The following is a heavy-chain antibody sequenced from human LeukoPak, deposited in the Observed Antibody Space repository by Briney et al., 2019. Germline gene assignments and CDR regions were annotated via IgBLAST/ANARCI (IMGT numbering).Heavy chain of an antibody. V-gene: IGHV4-30-4*07. CDR3: ARGPYSVSSSGYSVHFDY. J-gene: IGHJ4*02. CDR2: IYYSGST. Sequence: SETLSLTCAVSGGSISSGGYSWSWIRQPPGKGLEWIGYIYYSGSTYYNPSLKSRVTISVDTSKNQFSLKLSSVTAADTAVYYCARGPYSVSSSGYSVHFDYWGQGTLVTVSS. D-gene: IGHD3-22*01. CDR1: GGSISSGGYS.